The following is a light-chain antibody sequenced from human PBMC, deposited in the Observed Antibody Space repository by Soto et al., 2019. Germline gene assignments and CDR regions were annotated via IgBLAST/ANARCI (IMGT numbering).Light chain of an antibody. Sequence: EVVLTQSPVTLSLSPGERATLSCRASQSFRGLLAWYQQKPGQAPRLLIYDAYNRATGIPPRFSGSGSGTDFTLTFSSLGPEDSAVYYCQQRHMWPITFGQGTRLEIK. CDR1: QSFRGL. V-gene: IGKV3-11*01. CDR3: QQRHMWPIT. CDR2: DAY. J-gene: IGKJ5*01.